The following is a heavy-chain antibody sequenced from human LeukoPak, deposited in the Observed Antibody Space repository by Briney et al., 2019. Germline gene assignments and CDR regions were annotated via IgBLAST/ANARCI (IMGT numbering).Heavy chain of an antibody. V-gene: IGHV1-69*06. D-gene: IGHD1-26*01. CDR1: GGTFSSYA. CDR3: ARDAVGATRYYYYYYMDV. Sequence: ASVKVSCKASGGTFSSYAISWVRQAPGQGLEWMGGIIPIFGTANHAQKFQGRVTITADKSTSTAYMELSSLRSEDTAVYYCARDAVGATRYYYYYYMDVWGKGTTVTISS. J-gene: IGHJ6*03. CDR2: IIPIFGTA.